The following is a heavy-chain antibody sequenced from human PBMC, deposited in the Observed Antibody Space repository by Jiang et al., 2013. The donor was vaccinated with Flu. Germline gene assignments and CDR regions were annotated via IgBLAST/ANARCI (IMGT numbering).Heavy chain of an antibody. CDR2: INPSGGST. J-gene: IGHJ6*04. CDR1: GYTFTSYY. D-gene: IGHD3-10*01. CDR3: ARDLGFAPHDYYYYGMDV. V-gene: IGHV1-46*01. Sequence: GAEVKKPGASVKVSCKASGYTFTSYYMHWVRQAPGQGLEWMGIINPSGGSTSYAQKFQGRVTMTRDTSTSTVYVELSSLRSEDTAVYYCARDLGFAPHDYYYYGMDVWGKGTTVTVSS.